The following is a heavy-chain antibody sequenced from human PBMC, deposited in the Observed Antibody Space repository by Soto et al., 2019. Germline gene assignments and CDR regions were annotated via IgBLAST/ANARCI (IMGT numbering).Heavy chain of an antibody. V-gene: IGHV1-69*12. CDR1: GGTFSSYA. Sequence: QVQLVQSGAEVKKPGSSVKVSCKASGGTFSSYAISWVRQAPGQGLEWMGGIIPIFGTANYAQKFQGRVTISADESTSTAYMELSSLRSEDTAVYYCARADIVLVPAPLYYYYGMDVWGQGTTVTVSS. CDR2: IIPIFGTA. J-gene: IGHJ6*02. CDR3: ARADIVLVPAPLYYYYGMDV. D-gene: IGHD2-2*01.